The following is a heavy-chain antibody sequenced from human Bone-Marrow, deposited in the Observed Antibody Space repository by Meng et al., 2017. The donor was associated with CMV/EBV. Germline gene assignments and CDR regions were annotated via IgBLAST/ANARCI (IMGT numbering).Heavy chain of an antibody. J-gene: IGHJ6*02. CDR2: IKQDGSEK. CDR3: AKDQITMIVGGGMDV. D-gene: IGHD3-22*01. CDR1: GFTFSSYW. V-gene: IGHV3-7*03. Sequence: GESLKISCAASGFTFSSYWMSWVRQAPGKGLEWVANIKQDGSEKYYVDSVKGRFTISRDNAKNSLYLQMNSLRAEDTAVYYCAKDQITMIVGGGMDVWGQGTTVTVSS.